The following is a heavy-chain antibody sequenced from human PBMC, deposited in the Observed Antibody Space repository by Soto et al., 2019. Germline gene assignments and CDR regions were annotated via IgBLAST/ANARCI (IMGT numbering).Heavy chain of an antibody. Sequence: VHLVQSGAEVKKPGSSVKVSCKASGGTFSTYTITWVRQAPGQGLEWMGGIIPIFATPNYAQKFQGRVTITADESTSTAYMVLSSLRSEDAAVYYCARGYTYDTWGQGTLVTVSS. CDR2: IIPIFATP. D-gene: IGHD5-18*01. CDR3: ARGYTYDT. CDR1: GGTFSTYT. J-gene: IGHJ5*02. V-gene: IGHV1-69*12.